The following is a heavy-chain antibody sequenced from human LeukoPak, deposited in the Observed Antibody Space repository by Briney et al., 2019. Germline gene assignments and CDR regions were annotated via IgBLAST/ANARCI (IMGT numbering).Heavy chain of an antibody. J-gene: IGHJ3*01. V-gene: IGHV4-59*08. CDR1: GGHISRCF. CDR2: IYYSGST. CDR3: AIGPSDAFDV. D-gene: IGHD3-10*01. Sequence: SDPLPLLCTLCGGHISRCFRSWLRQPPPKGLEWIGYIYYSGSTNYNPSLKSRVTISVDTSKNQSSLKLSSVTAADTAVYYCAIGPSDAFDVWGQGTMVTVSS.